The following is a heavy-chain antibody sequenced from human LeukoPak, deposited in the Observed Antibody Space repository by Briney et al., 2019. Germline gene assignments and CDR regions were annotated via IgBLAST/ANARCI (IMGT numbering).Heavy chain of an antibody. V-gene: IGHV1-18*01. CDR3: ARGSYSEPFDY. D-gene: IGHD3-10*01. J-gene: IGHJ4*02. CDR2: ISAYNGNT. Sequence: GASVKVSCTASGYTFTTYGINWVRQAPGQGLEWMGWISAYNGNTNYALKLQGRVTMTTDTSTSTAYMELRSLRSDDTAVYYCARGSYSEPFDYWGQGTLVTVSS. CDR1: GYTFTTYG.